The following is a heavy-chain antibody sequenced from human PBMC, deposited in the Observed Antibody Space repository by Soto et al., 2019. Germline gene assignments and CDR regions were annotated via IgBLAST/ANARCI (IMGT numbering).Heavy chain of an antibody. CDR2: IYYSGST. Sequence: SETLSLTCTVSGGSISSSSYYWGWIRQPPGKGLEWIGSIYYSGSTYYNPSLKSRVTISVDTSKNQFSLKLSSVTAADTAVYYCARLGTGSLDYWGQGTLVTVSS. V-gene: IGHV4-39*01. CDR3: ARLGTGSLDY. D-gene: IGHD1-7*01. CDR1: GGSISSSSYY. J-gene: IGHJ4*02.